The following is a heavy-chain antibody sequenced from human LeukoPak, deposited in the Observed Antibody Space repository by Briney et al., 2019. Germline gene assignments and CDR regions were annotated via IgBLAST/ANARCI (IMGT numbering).Heavy chain of an antibody. V-gene: IGHV4-59*01. CDR3: ARVGRITMVRGVINEHFDY. CDR2: IYYSGST. Sequence: SETLSLTCTVSGGSISSYYWSWIRQPPGKGLEWIGYIYYSGSTNYNPSLKRRVTISVDTSKNQFSLKLSSVTAADTAVYYCARVGRITMVRGVINEHFDYWGQGTLVTVSS. CDR1: GGSISSYY. D-gene: IGHD3-10*01. J-gene: IGHJ4*02.